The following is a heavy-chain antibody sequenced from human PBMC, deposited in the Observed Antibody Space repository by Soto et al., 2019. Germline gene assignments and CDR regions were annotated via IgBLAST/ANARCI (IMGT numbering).Heavy chain of an antibody. J-gene: IGHJ4*02. CDR3: ARHQELSMVRGLTT. CDR1: GYTFMNYG. CDR2: INTYKGNT. Sequence: ASVKVSCKASGYTFMNYGISWVRQAPGQGLEWMGWINTYKGNTNYAQNLKGRVILTTDTSTNTAYMELKSLRSDDTAVYYCARHQELSMVRGLTTWGQGMLVTVSS. D-gene: IGHD3-10*01. V-gene: IGHV1-18*01.